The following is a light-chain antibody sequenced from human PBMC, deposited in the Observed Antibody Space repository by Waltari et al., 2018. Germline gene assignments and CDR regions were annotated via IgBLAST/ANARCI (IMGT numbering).Light chain of an antibody. CDR3: CSYAGASTYV. CDR1: SGDVGGYHY. V-gene: IGLV2-23*02. J-gene: IGLJ1*01. CDR2: YVS. Sequence: QSALTQPASVSGSPGQSITISCTGTSGDVGGYHYVPWYQQHPGKAPQLIIYYVSKRPSGASNRFSGSKSGNTASLTVSGLQAEDEADYYCCSYAGASTYVFGTGTKVTVL.